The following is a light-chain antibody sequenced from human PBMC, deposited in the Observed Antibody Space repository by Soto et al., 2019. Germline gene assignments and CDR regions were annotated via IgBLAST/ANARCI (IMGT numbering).Light chain of an antibody. V-gene: IGKV1-5*01. CDR1: QSISSW. Sequence: IHITQSPSTLSAYVGDRFSMTWRAKQSISSWLAWYQQKPGKAPKLLIYDASSLESGVPARFSGSGSGTEFTLTISSLQPDDFATYYCQQYNSYSWTFGQGTKVDIK. CDR3: QQYNSYSWT. CDR2: DAS. J-gene: IGKJ1*01.